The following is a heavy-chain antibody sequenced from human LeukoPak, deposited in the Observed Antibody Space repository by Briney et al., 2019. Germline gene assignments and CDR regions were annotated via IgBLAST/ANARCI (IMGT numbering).Heavy chain of an antibody. CDR2: ISGSGGTT. CDR1: GFTFTTYA. CDR3: ARDQGY. J-gene: IGHJ4*02. Sequence: QPGASPRLSCVASGFTFTTYAMMWVRQAPGKGLEWVSAISGSGGTTYYADSVRGRFTISRDNSQNTLYLQMNSLRAEDTALFYCARDQGYWGQGTLVTVSS. V-gene: IGHV3-23*01.